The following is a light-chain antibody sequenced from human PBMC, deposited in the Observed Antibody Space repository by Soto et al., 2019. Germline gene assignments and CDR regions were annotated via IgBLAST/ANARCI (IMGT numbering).Light chain of an antibody. CDR2: WAS. Sequence: DFVMTQSPDSLAVSLGERATINCKSSHSVLFGSNNYLAWYQQKSGQPPKLLINWASTRESGVPDRFSGSGSGTDFTLTTSSLQAENVAVYYCQRYYGTPLTFGGWTKVEIK. CDR3: QRYYGTPLT. CDR1: HSVLFGSNNY. V-gene: IGKV4-1*01. J-gene: IGKJ4*01.